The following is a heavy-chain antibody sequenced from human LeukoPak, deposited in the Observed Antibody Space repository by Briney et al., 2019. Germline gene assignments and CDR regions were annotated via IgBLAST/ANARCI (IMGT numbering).Heavy chain of an antibody. Sequence: SETLSLTCTVSGYSISSGYYWGWIRQPPGKGLEWIGSIYHTGSTYYNPSLKSRVTISVDTSKNLFSLELRSVTAADTAVYYCARVLDYYGSGTRDFDYWGQGTLVTVSS. CDR2: IYHTGST. V-gene: IGHV4-38-2*02. D-gene: IGHD3-10*01. CDR3: ARVLDYYGSGTRDFDY. CDR1: GYSISSGYY. J-gene: IGHJ4*02.